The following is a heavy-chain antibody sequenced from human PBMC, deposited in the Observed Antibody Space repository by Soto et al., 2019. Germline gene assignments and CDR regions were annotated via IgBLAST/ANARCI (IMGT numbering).Heavy chain of an antibody. CDR1: GFTFSSYA. CDR3: AKTGYDTARVNWFDP. J-gene: IGHJ5*02. CDR2: ISGSGGST. Sequence: VGSLRLSCAASGFTFSSYAMSWVRQAPGKGLEWVSAISGSGGSTYYADSVKGRFTISRDNSKNTLYLQMNSLRAEDTAVYYCAKTGYDTARVNWFDPWGQGTLLTVSS. D-gene: IGHD3-9*01. V-gene: IGHV3-23*01.